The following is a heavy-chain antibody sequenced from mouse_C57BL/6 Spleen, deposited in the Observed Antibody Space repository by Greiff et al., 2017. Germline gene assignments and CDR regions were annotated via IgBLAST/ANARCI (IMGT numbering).Heavy chain of an antibody. J-gene: IGHJ4*01. D-gene: IGHD2-3*01. CDR1: GFSFNTYA. V-gene: IGHV10-1*01. CDR2: IRSKSNNYAT. Sequence: EVKLVESGGGLVQPKGSLKLSCAASGFSFNTYAMNWVRQAPGKGLEWVARIRSKSNNYATYYADSVKDRFTISRDDSESMLYLQMNNLKTEDTAMYYCVRPDFPDGYSYAMDYWGQGTSVTVSS. CDR3: VRPDFPDGYSYAMDY.